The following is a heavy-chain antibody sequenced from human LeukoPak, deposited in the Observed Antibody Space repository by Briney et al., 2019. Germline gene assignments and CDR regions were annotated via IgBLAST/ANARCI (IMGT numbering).Heavy chain of an antibody. V-gene: IGHV3-23*01. J-gene: IGHJ4*02. CDR2: ISGHGGDT. D-gene: IGHD2-2*01. CDR3: AKDAISSLVVRRFDL. Sequence: SGGSLRLSCAASGFTFSNFAMAWVRQAPGKGLEWVSGISGHGGDTYYTDSVKGRFTVSRDNSRNTLFLLMNSLSAEDTAVYFCAKDAISSLVVRRFDLWGQETLVTVSS. CDR1: GFTFSNFA.